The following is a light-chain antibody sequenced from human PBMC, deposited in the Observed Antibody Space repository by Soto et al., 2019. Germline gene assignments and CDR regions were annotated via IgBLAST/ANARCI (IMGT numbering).Light chain of an antibody. J-gene: IGLJ1*01. CDR2: DNN. CDR3: GTLDSTLSAYV. V-gene: IGLV1-51*01. Sequence: QSVLTQPPSVSAAPGQKVTISSSGSTFNIGNNFVSWCQQLPGTAPKVLIYDNNQRPSGIPDRFSASKSGTSATLVITGLQTGDEAVYYCGTLDSTLSAYVFGSGTQATVL. CDR1: TFNIGNNF.